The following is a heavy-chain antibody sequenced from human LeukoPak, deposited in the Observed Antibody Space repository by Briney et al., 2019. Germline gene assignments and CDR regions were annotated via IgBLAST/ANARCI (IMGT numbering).Heavy chain of an antibody. Sequence: ASVKVSCKSSGYTFTSCGISWVRQAPGQGLEWMGWISAYNGNTNYAQKLQGRVTMTTDTSTSTAYMELRSLRSDDTAVYYCARERLGGGNWFDPWGQGTLVTVSS. CDR1: GYTFTSCG. CDR3: ARERLGGGNWFDP. D-gene: IGHD2-15*01. V-gene: IGHV1-18*01. J-gene: IGHJ5*02. CDR2: ISAYNGNT.